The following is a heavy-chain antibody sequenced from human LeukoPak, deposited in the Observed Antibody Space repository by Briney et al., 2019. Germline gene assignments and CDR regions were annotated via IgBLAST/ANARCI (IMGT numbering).Heavy chain of an antibody. V-gene: IGHV3-23*01. CDR3: AKAGWELLLHAEYFQH. J-gene: IGHJ1*01. CDR2: ISGSGGST. CDR1: GFIFNTYP. Sequence: PGGSLRLSCAASGFIFNTYPMTWVRQAPGKGLEWVSAISGSGGSTYYADSVKGRFTISRDNSKNTLYLQMNSLRAEDTAVYYCAKAGWELLLHAEYFQHWGQGTLVTVSS. D-gene: IGHD1-26*01.